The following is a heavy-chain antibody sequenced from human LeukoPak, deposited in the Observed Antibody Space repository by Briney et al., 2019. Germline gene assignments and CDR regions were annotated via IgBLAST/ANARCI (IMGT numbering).Heavy chain of an antibody. D-gene: IGHD2-2*01. CDR1: GYSFSNYW. Sequence: GESLKISCKGSGYSFSNYWIGWVRQMPGRGLEWLGVIYPGDSDTKYSPSFQGQVTISADKSTSTANLQWGSLKASDTAMYYCVRLGYCSSSSCFLSPYYMDVWGKGTTVTVSS. J-gene: IGHJ6*03. CDR2: IYPGDSDT. V-gene: IGHV5-51*01. CDR3: VRLGYCSSSSCFLSPYYMDV.